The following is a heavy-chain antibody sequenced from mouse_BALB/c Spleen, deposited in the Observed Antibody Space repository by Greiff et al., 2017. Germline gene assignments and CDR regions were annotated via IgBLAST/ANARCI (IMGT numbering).Heavy chain of an antibody. CDR3: ARVDVYYEAMDY. J-gene: IGHJ4*01. D-gene: IGHD2-3*01. CDR2: INSNGGST. CDR1: GFTFSSYG. Sequence: EVKLMESGGGLVQPGGSLKLSCAASGFTFSSYGMSWVRQTPDKRLELVATINSNGGSTYYPDSVKGRFTISRDNAKNTLYLQMSSLKSEDTAMYYGARVDVYYEAMDYWGQGTSVTVSS. V-gene: IGHV5-6-3*01.